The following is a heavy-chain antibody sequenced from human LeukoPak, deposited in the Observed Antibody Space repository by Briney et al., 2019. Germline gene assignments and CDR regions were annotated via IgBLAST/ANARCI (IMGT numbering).Heavy chain of an antibody. CDR2: IYYSGST. Sequence: PSETLSLTCTVSGGSISSYYWSWIRQPPGKGLEWIGYIYYSGSTNYNPSLKSQVTISVDTSKNQFSLKLSSVTAADTAVYYCARGNYDFWSGYYYYYGMDVWGQGTTVTVSS. V-gene: IGHV4-59*01. D-gene: IGHD3-3*01. CDR1: GGSISSYY. CDR3: ARGNYDFWSGYYYYYGMDV. J-gene: IGHJ6*02.